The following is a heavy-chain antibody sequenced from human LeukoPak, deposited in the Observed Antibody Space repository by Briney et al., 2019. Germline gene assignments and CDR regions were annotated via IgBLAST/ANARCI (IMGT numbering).Heavy chain of an antibody. J-gene: IGHJ4*02. Sequence: ASVKVSCKASGYTFTSYYMHWVRQAPGQGLEWMGIINPSGGSTSYAQKFQGRVTMTRDMSTSTVYMELSSLRSEDTAVYYCARAKLEQWLVTEPGFDYWGQGTLVTVSS. CDR2: INPSGGST. V-gene: IGHV1-46*01. D-gene: IGHD6-19*01. CDR1: GYTFTSYY. CDR3: ARAKLEQWLVTEPGFDY.